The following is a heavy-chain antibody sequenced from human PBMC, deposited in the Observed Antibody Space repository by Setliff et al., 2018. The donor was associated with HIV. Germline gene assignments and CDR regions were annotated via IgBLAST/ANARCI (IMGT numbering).Heavy chain of an antibody. V-gene: IGHV1-24*01. J-gene: IGHJ6*03. CDR2: FDPEDGKT. CDR3: AADEGIVGATRPYYYYYMDV. Sequence: GASVKVSCKVSEYTLSELSMHWVRQAPGKGLEWMGGFDPEDGKTIYAQKFQGRVTMTEDLSTETAYMELSSLSSDDTAVYYCAADEGIVGATRPYYYYYMDVWGKGTTVTVSS. CDR1: EYTLSELS. D-gene: IGHD1-26*01.